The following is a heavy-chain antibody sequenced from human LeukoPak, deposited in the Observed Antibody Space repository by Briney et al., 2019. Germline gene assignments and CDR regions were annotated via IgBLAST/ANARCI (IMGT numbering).Heavy chain of an antibody. CDR1: GGSISSSSYY. CDR2: IYYSGST. CDR3: ARGDLLTIFGVVAEYFQH. J-gene: IGHJ1*01. Sequence: PSETLSLTCIVSGGSISSSSYYWGWIRQPPGKGLEWIGSIYYSGSTYYNPSLKSRVTISVDTSKNQFSLKLSSVTAADTAVYYCARGDLLTIFGVVAEYFQHWGQGTLVTVSS. D-gene: IGHD3-3*01. V-gene: IGHV4-39*01.